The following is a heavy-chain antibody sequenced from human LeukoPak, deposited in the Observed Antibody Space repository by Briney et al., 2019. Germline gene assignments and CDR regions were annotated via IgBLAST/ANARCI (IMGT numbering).Heavy chain of an antibody. CDR1: GFTLSSYW. Sequence: GGSLRLSCAASGFTLSSYWMSWVRQAPGKGLEWVANIKYDGSGKYYADSVKGRFTISRDDAKNSLYLEMNRLRVEDTAVYYCARDLFSGSSQEDFWGQGTLVTVSS. J-gene: IGHJ4*02. CDR3: ARDLFSGSSQEDF. D-gene: IGHD1-26*01. CDR2: IKYDGSGK. V-gene: IGHV3-7*01.